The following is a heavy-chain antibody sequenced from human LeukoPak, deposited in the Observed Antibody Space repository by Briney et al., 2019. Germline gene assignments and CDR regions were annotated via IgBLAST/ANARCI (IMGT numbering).Heavy chain of an antibody. CDR1: GFTFSSYS. CDR3: AREATGWRPLDF. J-gene: IGHJ4*02. CDR2: ISSSSSYI. V-gene: IGHV3-21*01. Sequence: GGSQRLSCAASGFTFSSYSMNWVRQAPGKGLEWVSSISSSSSYIYYADSVKGRFTISRDNAKNSLYLQMNSLRAEDTAVYYCAREATGWRPLDFWGQGTLVTVSS. D-gene: IGHD6-19*01.